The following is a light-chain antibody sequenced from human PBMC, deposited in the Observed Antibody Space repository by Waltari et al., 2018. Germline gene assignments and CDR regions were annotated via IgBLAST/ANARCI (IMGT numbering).Light chain of an antibody. CDR1: RRDVGGYNY. V-gene: IGLV2-14*03. Sequence: QSALTQPASVSGSPGQSITISCPGTRRDVGGYNYVSWYQQHPGKAPKLIIYDVNNRPSGVSNRFSGSKSGNTASLTISGLQAADEADYYCSSYTSSNTGVFGGGTEVTVL. CDR2: DVN. J-gene: IGLJ2*01. CDR3: SSYTSSNTGV.